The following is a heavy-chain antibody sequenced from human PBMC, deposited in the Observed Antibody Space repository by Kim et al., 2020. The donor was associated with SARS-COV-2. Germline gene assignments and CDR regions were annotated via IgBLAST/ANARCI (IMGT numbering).Heavy chain of an antibody. D-gene: IGHD2-21*02. Sequence: GGSTYYADSVKGRFTIYRDNSKNTLYLQRNSLRAEDTAVYYCAGGRGNSAVWGQGTLVTVSS. J-gene: IGHJ4*02. V-gene: IGHV3-53*01. CDR2: GGST. CDR3: AGGRGNSAV.